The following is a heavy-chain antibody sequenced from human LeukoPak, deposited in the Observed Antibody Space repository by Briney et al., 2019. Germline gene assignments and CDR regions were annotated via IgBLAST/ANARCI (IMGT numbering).Heavy chain of an antibody. D-gene: IGHD1-1*01. V-gene: IGHV4-59*01. CDR3: ARDRGTWNDDGFDY. J-gene: IGHJ4*02. Sequence: PSETLSLTCTVSGGSISSYYWSWIRQPPGKGLEWIGYIYYSGSTNYNPSLKSRVTISIDTSKNQFSLKLSSVTAADTAVYYCARDRGTWNDDGFDYWGQGTLVTVSS. CDR1: GGSISSYY. CDR2: IYYSGST.